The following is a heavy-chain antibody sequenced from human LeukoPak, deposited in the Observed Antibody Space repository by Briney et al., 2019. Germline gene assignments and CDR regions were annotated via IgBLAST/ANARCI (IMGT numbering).Heavy chain of an antibody. J-gene: IGHJ5*02. V-gene: IGHV3-23*01. CDR3: ARFNLGWFDP. Sequence: GGSLRLSCAASGFTFSSYAMSWVRQAPGKGLEWVSAISGSGGTTYYADSVKGRFTISRDDAKNSLYLQMNSLRAEDTAVYYCARFNLGWFDPWGQGTLVTVSS. CDR1: GFTFSSYA. CDR2: ISGSGGTT. D-gene: IGHD1-20*01.